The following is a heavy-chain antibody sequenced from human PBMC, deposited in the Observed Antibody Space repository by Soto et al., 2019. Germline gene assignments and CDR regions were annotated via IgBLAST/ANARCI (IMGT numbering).Heavy chain of an antibody. D-gene: IGHD6-19*01. CDR2: IIPIFGTA. CDR1: GGTFSSYA. V-gene: IGHV1-69*13. CDR3: ARGVTAVAGSWFDP. Sequence: GASVKVSCKASGGTFSSYAISWVRQAPGQGLEWMGGIIPIFGTANYAQKFQGRVTITADESTSTAYMELSSLRSEDTAVYYCARGVTAVAGSWFDPWGQGTLVTSPQ. J-gene: IGHJ5*02.